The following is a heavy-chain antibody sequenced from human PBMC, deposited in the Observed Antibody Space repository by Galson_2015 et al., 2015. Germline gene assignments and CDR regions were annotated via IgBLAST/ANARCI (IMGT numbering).Heavy chain of an antibody. D-gene: IGHD3-10*01. CDR1: GFTFSSYA. CDR3: AKERHGSCPFHGMDF. Sequence: SLRLSCAASGFTFSSYAMRWVRQAPGKGLEWVSVISGSGGSTYYADSVRGRFTISRDNSKNTVYLQMNSLRADDTAVYYCAKERHGSCPFHGMDFWGQGTTVTVSS. J-gene: IGHJ6*02. CDR2: ISGSGGST. V-gene: IGHV3-23*01.